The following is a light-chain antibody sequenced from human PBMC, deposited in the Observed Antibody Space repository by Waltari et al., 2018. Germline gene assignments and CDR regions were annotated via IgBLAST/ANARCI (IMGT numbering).Light chain of an antibody. Sequence: NFMLTQPHSVSESPGKTVTISCTGSSGSIASNYVQWYQQRPGSAPTTVIYEDNQRPSGVPDRFSGSKSGNTASLTVSGLQAEDEADYYCSSYTGSNVVFGGGTKLTVL. CDR2: EDN. CDR1: SGSIASNY. J-gene: IGLJ2*01. V-gene: IGLV6-57*02. CDR3: SSYTGSNVV.